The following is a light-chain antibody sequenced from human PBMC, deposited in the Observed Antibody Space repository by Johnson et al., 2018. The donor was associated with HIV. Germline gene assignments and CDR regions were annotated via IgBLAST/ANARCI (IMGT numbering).Light chain of an antibody. J-gene: IGLJ1*01. Sequence: QPVLTQPPSVSAALGQKVTISYSRTSCDIGNNYVSCHQQFPGTAPKLLIYDNNQRPSGIPDRFSGSKSGTSATLDITGLHTGDEADYYCATWDTSLSAGGVFGTGTKVTVL. CDR1: SCDIGNNY. V-gene: IGLV1-51*01. CDR3: ATWDTSLSAGGV. CDR2: DNN.